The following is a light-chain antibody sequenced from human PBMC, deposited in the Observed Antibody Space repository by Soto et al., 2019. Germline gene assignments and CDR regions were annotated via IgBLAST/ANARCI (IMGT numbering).Light chain of an antibody. CDR3: NSYTSSNTRV. V-gene: IGLV2-14*01. CDR2: EVS. CDR1: SSDVGGYSR. J-gene: IGLJ1*01. Sequence: QSVLTQPASVSGSPGQSITISCTGTSSDVGGYSRVSWYQHHPGKAPKLMIYEVSDRPSGVSNRFSGSKSGNTASLTISRLQAEDEADYYCNSYTSSNTRVFGTGTKVTVL.